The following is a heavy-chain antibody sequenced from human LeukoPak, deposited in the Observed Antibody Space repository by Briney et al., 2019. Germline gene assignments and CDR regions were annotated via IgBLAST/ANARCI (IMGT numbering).Heavy chain of an antibody. CDR3: ATTQGYCSATSCYNNWFDP. Sequence: SQTLSLTCTVSGGSISSGDYYWSWIRQPPGKGLEWIGYIYYSGSTYYNPSLKSRVTISVDTSKNQFSLKLTSVTAADTAVYYCATTQGYCSATSCYNNWFDPWGQGTLVTVSS. CDR2: IYYSGST. V-gene: IGHV4-30-4*01. D-gene: IGHD2-2*01. CDR1: GGSISSGDYY. J-gene: IGHJ5*02.